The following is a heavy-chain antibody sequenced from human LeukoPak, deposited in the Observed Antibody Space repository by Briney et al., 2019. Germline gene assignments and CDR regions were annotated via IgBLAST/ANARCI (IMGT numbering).Heavy chain of an antibody. CDR1: GGSISSGSYY. D-gene: IGHD3-3*01. CDR2: IYTSGST. CDR3: AIDLVWSGYRILMTFDI. J-gene: IGHJ3*02. Sequence: SQTLSLTCTVSGGSISSGSYYWSWIRQPAGKGLEWIGRIYTSGSTNYNPSLKSRVTISVDTSKNQFSLKLSSVTAADTAVYYCAIDLVWSGYRILMTFDIWGQGTMVTVSS. V-gene: IGHV4-61*02.